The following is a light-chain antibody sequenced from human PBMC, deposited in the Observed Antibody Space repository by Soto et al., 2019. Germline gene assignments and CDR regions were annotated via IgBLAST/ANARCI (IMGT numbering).Light chain of an antibody. CDR1: QTVKNDY. J-gene: IGKJ5*01. Sequence: ETVLTQSPCTLSLSPGEGATLSCRASQTVKNDYVAWYQQPRRVPTSLLNFGASGRATGIADRISGSGSGTVFTLTVSRLEPEDFAMYYCQQYHWAPDTFGQGTRLEIK. V-gene: IGKV3-20*01. CDR3: QQYHWAPDT. CDR2: GAS.